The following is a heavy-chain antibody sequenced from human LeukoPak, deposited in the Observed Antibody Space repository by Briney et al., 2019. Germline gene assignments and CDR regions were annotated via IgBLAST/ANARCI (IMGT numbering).Heavy chain of an antibody. J-gene: IGHJ4*01. D-gene: IGHD3-22*01. CDR1: GYTFTGYY. CDR3: AREKSDRPAYYFDY. Sequence: ASVKVSCKASGYTFTGYYMHWVRQAPGQGLEWMGWINPNSGGTNYAQKFQGRVTMTRDTSISTAYMELTRLRSEDTAVYYCAREKSDRPAYYFDYWGQGTLGTGSS. V-gene: IGHV1-2*02. CDR2: INPNSGGT.